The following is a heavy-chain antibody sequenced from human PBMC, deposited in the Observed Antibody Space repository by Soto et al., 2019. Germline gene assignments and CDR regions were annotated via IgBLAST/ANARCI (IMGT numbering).Heavy chain of an antibody. J-gene: IGHJ4*02. CDR2: ISSSSSTI. CDR3: AGAYSSGWYAGFDY. Sequence: GGSLRLSCAASGFTFSSYSMNWVRQAPGKGLEWVSYISSSSSTIYYADSVKGRFTISRDNAKNSLYLQMNSLRAEDMAVYYCAGAYSSGWYAGFDYWGQGTLVTVSS. CDR1: GFTFSSYS. D-gene: IGHD6-19*01. V-gene: IGHV3-48*01.